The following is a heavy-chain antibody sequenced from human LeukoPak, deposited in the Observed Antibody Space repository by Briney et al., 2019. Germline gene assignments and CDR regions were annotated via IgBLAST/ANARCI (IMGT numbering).Heavy chain of an antibody. CDR2: INPNSGGT. J-gene: IGHJ4*02. Sequence: ASVKVSCKASGYTFTAYHIHWVRQAPGQGLEWMGWINPNSGGTNYAQKFQDRVIMTRDTSISTAYMELHGLRSDDTAVYSCARDNAYCSNGVCYTFDYWGQGTLVTVSS. CDR3: ARDNAYCSNGVCYTFDY. D-gene: IGHD2-8*01. V-gene: IGHV1-2*02. CDR1: GYTFTAYH.